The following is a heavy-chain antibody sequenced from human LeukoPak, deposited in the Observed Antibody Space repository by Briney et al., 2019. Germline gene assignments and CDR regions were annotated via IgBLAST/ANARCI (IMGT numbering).Heavy chain of an antibody. CDR2: ISYSGNT. V-gene: IGHV4-59*08. Sequence: SETLSPTCTVSGGSISSYYWSWIRQPPGEGLEWIGYISYSGNTKFNPSLKSRVSISIDTSQNRFSLKLTSVTAVDTAVYYCARVNYASGGYSSWFDPWGQGTLVTVSS. CDR3: ARVNYASGGYSSWFDP. J-gene: IGHJ5*02. D-gene: IGHD3-10*01. CDR1: GGSISSYY.